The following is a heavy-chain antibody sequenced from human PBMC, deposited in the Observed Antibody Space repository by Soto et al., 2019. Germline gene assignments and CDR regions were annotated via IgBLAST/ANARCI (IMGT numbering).Heavy chain of an antibody. D-gene: IGHD1-26*01. J-gene: IGHJ4*02. CDR1: GYPFTSYG. CDR3: ARDLGAQTVQC. V-gene: IGHV1-18*01. CDR2: ISAYNGNT. Sequence: QVQQVPYGAEVKKPGASVEVSCKASGYPFTSYGITWVRPATGQGLEGTGWISAYNGNTKYAQKLQGSVTMTTNTPTSTAYVALRSMRPDDTAVYYCARDLGAQTVQCWVQGTLVTVSS.